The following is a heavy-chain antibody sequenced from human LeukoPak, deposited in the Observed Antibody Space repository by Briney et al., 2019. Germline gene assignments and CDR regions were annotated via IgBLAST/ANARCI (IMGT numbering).Heavy chain of an antibody. J-gene: IGHJ5*02. V-gene: IGHV4-39*07. Sequence: SETLSLTCTVSGGSISSSSYYWGWIRQPPGTGLEWIGSIYYSGSTNYNPSLKSRVTISVDTSKNQFSLKLTSVTAADTAVYFCARGGYYGSGNDFRFDPWGQGTLVTVSS. CDR2: IYYSGST. CDR1: GGSISSSSYY. CDR3: ARGGYYGSGNDFRFDP. D-gene: IGHD3-10*01.